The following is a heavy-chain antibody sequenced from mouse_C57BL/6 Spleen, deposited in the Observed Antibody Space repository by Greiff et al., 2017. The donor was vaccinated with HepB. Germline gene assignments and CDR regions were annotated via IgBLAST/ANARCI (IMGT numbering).Heavy chain of an antibody. J-gene: IGHJ3*01. V-gene: IGHV1-64*01. CDR2: IHPNSGST. D-gene: IGHD2-4*01. Sequence: QVQLKQPGAELVKPGASVKLSCKASGYTFTSYWMHWVKQRPGQGLEWIGMIHPNSGSTNYNEKFKSKATLTVDKSSSTAYMQLSSLTSEDSAVYYCARKGNYDYDPFAYWGQGTLVTVSA. CDR3: ARKGNYDYDPFAY. CDR1: GYTFTSYW.